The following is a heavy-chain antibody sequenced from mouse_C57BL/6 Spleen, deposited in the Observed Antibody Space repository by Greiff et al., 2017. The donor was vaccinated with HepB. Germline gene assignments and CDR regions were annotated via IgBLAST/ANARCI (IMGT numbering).Heavy chain of an antibody. CDR3: ARWAAQAPFAY. D-gene: IGHD3-2*02. Sequence: QVQLQQPGAELVMPGASVKLSCKASGYTFTSYWMHWVKQRPGQGLEWIGEIDPSDSYTNYNQKFKGKSTLTVDKSSSTAYMQLSSLTSEDSAVYYSARWAAQAPFAYWGQETLVTVSA. V-gene: IGHV1-69*01. CDR1: GYTFTSYW. J-gene: IGHJ3*01. CDR2: IDPSDSYT.